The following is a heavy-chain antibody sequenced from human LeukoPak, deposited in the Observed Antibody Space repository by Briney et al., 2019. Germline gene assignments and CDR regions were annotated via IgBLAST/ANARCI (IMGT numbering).Heavy chain of an antibody. CDR2: VYKSGSI. Sequence: PSETLSLTCTVSGGSINSHYCNWIRQSPGKGLEWIGYVYKSGSINYNPSLKSRVTISVDTSKSQFSLKLNSVTAADTAMYYCARDIYTNNWTAPYYWGQGTLVTVSS. V-gene: IGHV4-59*11. CDR1: GGSINSHY. CDR3: ARDIYTNNWTAPYY. D-gene: IGHD1-20*01. J-gene: IGHJ4*02.